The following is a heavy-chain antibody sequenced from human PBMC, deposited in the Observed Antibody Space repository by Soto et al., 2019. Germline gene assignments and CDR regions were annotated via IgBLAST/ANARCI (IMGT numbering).Heavy chain of an antibody. J-gene: IGHJ4*02. CDR1: RFPFSSYA. Sequence: EMQLLVSGGGLVQPGGSLRLSCAASRFPFSSYAMSWVRQAPGKGLEWVSGISGSGGLTYYADSVKGRFTISRDNSKNTLYLQMNSLIADDTAVYYCAKSLSASPNYFFDYWGQGTLVSVSS. CDR3: AKSLSASPNYFFDY. V-gene: IGHV3-23*01. CDR2: ISGSGGLT.